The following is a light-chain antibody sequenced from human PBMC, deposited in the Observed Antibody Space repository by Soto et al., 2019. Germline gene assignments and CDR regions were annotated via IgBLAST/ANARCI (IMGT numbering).Light chain of an antibody. CDR3: QQYAGPPTT. J-gene: IGKJ5*01. V-gene: IGKV3-20*01. Sequence: EIVLTQSPGTLSLSPGDRATLYCRASQSVSNNYLAWCQQKPGQAPRVIMYGASRRATGIPDRFSGGGSGTDFTLTISRLEPEDFAVYFCQQYAGPPTTFGQGTRLEIK. CDR1: QSVSNNY. CDR2: GAS.